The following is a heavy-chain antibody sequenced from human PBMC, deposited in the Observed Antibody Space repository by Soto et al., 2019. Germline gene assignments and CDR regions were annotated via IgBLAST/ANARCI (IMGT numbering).Heavy chain of an antibody. J-gene: IGHJ4*02. CDR1: GGSFIGYY. CDR3: AREASYGDYVFDY. Sequence: SETLSLTCAVYGGSFIGYYWSWIRQPPWKGLEWIGEVNHSGSTNYNPSLKSRVTISVDTSKNQFSLKLSSVTAADTAVYYCAREASYGDYVFDYWGQGTLVTVSP. V-gene: IGHV4-34*01. CDR2: VNHSGST. D-gene: IGHD4-17*01.